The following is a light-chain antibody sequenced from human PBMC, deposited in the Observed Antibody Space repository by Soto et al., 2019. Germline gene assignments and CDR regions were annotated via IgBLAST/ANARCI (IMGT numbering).Light chain of an antibody. CDR2: DVN. Sequence: QSALTQPPSASGAPGQSVAISCTGTASDIGGYSFVSWYQQHPGKAPKLLIYDVNKRPSGVPDRFSGAKSGNTASLTVSGLQAEDEAEYYCSAHGGTNPYVFGTGTQVTVL. CDR3: SAHGGTNPYV. CDR1: ASDIGGYSF. J-gene: IGLJ1*01. V-gene: IGLV2-8*01.